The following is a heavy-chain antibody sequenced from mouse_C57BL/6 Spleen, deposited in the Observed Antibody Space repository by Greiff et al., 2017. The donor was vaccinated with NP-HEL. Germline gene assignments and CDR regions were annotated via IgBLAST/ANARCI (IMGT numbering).Heavy chain of an antibody. CDR2: ISGGGGNT. J-gene: IGHJ3*01. D-gene: IGHD2-1*01. Sequence: EVQRVESGGGLVKPGGSLKLSCAASGFTFSSYTMSWVRQTPEKRLEWVATISGGGGNTYYPDSVKGRFTISRDNAKNTLYLQMSSLRSEDTALYYCARHGNYFAYWGQGTLVTVSA. CDR3: ARHGNYFAY. V-gene: IGHV5-9*01. CDR1: GFTFSSYT.